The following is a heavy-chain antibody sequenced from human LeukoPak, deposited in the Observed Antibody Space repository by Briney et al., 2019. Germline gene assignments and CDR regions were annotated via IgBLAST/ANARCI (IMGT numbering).Heavy chain of an antibody. J-gene: IGHJ4*02. D-gene: IGHD3-22*01. CDR2: ISDSGST. Sequence: SETLSLTCVVSGGSLSTHHWSWIRQSPGRGLEWIGYISDSGSTNYSPSLKSRVTISVDTSKNQFSLMLGSVTAADTAVYYCARGYDSSAYYPFNYWGQGTLVTVST. V-gene: IGHV4-59*11. CDR1: GGSLSTHH. CDR3: ARGYDSSAYYPFNY.